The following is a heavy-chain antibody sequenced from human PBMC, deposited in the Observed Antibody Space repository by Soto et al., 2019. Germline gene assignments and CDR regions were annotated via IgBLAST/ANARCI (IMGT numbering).Heavy chain of an antibody. D-gene: IGHD3-10*01. CDR1: GFTFSSYA. CDR2: ISSNGGST. CDR3: VKDDPNWMVRGVSLNFDY. V-gene: IGHV3-64D*06. Sequence: QPGGSLRLSCSACGFTFSSYAMHWVRQAPGKGLEYVSAISSNGGSTYYADSVKGRFTISRDNSKNTLYLQMSSLRAEDTAVYYCVKDDPNWMVRGVSLNFDYWGQGTLVTVSS. J-gene: IGHJ4*02.